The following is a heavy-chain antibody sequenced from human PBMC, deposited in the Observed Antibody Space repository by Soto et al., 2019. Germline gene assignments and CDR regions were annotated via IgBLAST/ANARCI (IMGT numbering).Heavy chain of an antibody. Sequence: EVQLVESGGGLVKPGGSLRLSCAASGFTFSSYSMNWVRQAPGKGLEWVSSISSSSSYIYYADSVKGRFTISRDNAKNSLYLQMNSLRAEDTAVYYCARDPVGATSRVGYWGQGTLVTVSS. D-gene: IGHD1-26*01. V-gene: IGHV3-21*01. CDR1: GFTFSSYS. CDR3: ARDPVGATSRVGY. J-gene: IGHJ4*02. CDR2: ISSSSSYI.